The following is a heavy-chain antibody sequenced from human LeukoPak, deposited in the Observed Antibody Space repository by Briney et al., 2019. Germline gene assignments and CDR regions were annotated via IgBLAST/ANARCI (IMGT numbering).Heavy chain of an antibody. J-gene: IGHJ4*02. CDR1: GFTFSSYW. V-gene: IGHV3-7*01. Sequence: GALRLSCAASGFTFSSYWMSWVRQAPGKGLEWVANIKQDGSEKYYVDSVKGRFTISRDNAKNSLYLQMNSLRAEDTAVYYCARYPPSTIFGVVIIRKKNFDYWGQGTLVTVSS. D-gene: IGHD3-3*01. CDR3: ARYPPSTIFGVVIIRKKNFDY. CDR2: IKQDGSEK.